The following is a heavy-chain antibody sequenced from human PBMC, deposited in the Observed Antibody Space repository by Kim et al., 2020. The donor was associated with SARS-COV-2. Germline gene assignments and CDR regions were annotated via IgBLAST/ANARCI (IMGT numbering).Heavy chain of an antibody. V-gene: IGHV3-15*01. Sequence: GGSLRLSCAASGFTFSNAWMSWVLQAPGKGLEWVGRIKSKTDGGTTDYAAPVKGRFTISRDDSKNTLYLQMNSLKTEDTAVYYCTTGYNYYGSGSYYYWGQGTLVTVSS. J-gene: IGHJ4*02. CDR1: GFTFSNAW. CDR2: IKSKTDGGTT. D-gene: IGHD3-10*01. CDR3: TTGYNYYGSGSYYY.